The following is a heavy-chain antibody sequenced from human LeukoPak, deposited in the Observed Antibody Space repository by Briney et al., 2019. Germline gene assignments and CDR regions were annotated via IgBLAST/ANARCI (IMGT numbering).Heavy chain of an antibody. Sequence: GGSLRLSCEVSGLTLRSFAMSWVRQPAGKGLEWVSAISGDGGSTEYADSVKGRFTISRDNSKNTVYLQMNSLRAGDTALYYCAAMTTAAANAFFYWDRRTVVTVSA. CDR3: AAMTTAAANAFFY. V-gene: IGHV3-23*01. CDR2: ISGDGGST. J-gene: IGHJ4*02. CDR1: GLTLRSFA. D-gene: IGHD2-2*01.